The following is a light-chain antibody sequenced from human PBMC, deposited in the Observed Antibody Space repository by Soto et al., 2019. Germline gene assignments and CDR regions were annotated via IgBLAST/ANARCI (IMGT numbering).Light chain of an antibody. J-gene: IGKJ5*01. Sequence: DIQVTQSPSSVSASVGDRVTITCRTSQAISSWLAWYQQKPGKAPQILIQAASSLQRGVPSRFSGSGSGTNFTLTISSLQPEDFATYYCQQAISFPVTFGQGTRLEI. CDR1: QAISSW. CDR2: AAS. V-gene: IGKV1-12*01. CDR3: QQAISFPVT.